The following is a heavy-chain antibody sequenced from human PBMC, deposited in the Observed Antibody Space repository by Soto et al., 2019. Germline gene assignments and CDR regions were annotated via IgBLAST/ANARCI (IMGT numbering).Heavy chain of an antibody. CDR3: ARGGKVRGVIRSYYYYMDV. V-gene: IGHV4-34*01. J-gene: IGHJ6*03. CDR1: GGSFSGYY. Sequence: PSETLSLTCAVYGGSFSGYYWSWIRQPPGKGLEWIGEINHSGSTNYNPSLKSRVTISVDTSKNQFSLKLSSVTAADTAVYYCARGGKVRGVIRSYYYYMDVWGKGTTVTVSS. CDR2: INHSGST. D-gene: IGHD3-10*01.